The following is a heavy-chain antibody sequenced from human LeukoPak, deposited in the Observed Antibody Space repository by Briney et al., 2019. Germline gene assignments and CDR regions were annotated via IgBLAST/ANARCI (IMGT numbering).Heavy chain of an antibody. CDR3: ARGHYYYGLYV. Sequence: ASVKVSCKASGYTFTDYYVHWVRQAPGQGLEWMGWINPNSGGTNCAQEFQGRVTMTGDTSISTAYMELSRLRSDDTAVYYCARGHYYYGLYVWGQGTTVTVSS. V-gene: IGHV1-2*02. CDR2: INPNSGGT. CDR1: GYTFTDYY. J-gene: IGHJ6*02.